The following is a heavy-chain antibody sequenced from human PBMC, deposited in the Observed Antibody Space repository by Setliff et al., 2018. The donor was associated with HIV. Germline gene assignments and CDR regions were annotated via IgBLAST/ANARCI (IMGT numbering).Heavy chain of an antibody. J-gene: IGHJ4*02. CDR1: GGSVSSGSYY. D-gene: IGHD3-22*01. V-gene: IGHV4-39*01. Sequence: SETLSLTCSISGGSVSSGSYYWGWIRQPPGKGLEWIGTLYFTGSTYYNPSLKSRVTISVDTSKNQFSLKLSSVTAADTAVYYCAAGLHYYDSTGYPLTFDYWGQGARVTVSS. CDR3: AAGLHYYDSTGYPLTFDY. CDR2: LYFTGST.